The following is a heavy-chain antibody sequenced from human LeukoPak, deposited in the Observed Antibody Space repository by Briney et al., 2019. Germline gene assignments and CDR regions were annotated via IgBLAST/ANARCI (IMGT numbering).Heavy chain of an antibody. J-gene: IGHJ6*03. V-gene: IGHV4-39*01. CDR1: GRPHRSSRYY. Sequence: PSETVSLPCTVSGRPHRSSRYYWGWIRQPPGKGVEWNGSIYCSESTYYNPSLKGRVIISVDTSNNHTSLKLSSVTAADTAVYYRARQSADHYDSSGYVYYMDVWGKGTTVTISS. D-gene: IGHD3-22*01. CDR2: IYCSEST. CDR3: ARQSADHYDSSGYVYYMDV.